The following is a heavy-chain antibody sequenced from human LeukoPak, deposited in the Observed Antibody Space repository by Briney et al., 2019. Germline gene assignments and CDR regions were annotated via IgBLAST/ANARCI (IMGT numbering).Heavy chain of an antibody. V-gene: IGHV1-2*02. Sequence: ASVKVSCKTSGYAFIGYYIHWVRQAPGRGLEWMGWINSNTGGPNYAQNFQGRVTMSRDTSINTAYMELNRLRSDDTAVYYCARAMTRNAFDIWGQGTTVTVSS. D-gene: IGHD2-2*01. CDR3: ARAMTRNAFDI. J-gene: IGHJ3*02. CDR1: GYAFIGYY. CDR2: INSNTGGP.